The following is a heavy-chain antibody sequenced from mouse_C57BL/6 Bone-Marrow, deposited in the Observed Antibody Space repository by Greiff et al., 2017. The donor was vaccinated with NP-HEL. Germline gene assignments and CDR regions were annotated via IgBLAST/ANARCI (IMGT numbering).Heavy chain of an antibody. J-gene: IGHJ4*01. CDR3: ARTIITTVVAQDYYAMDY. V-gene: IGHV8-8*01. Sequence: QVTLKESGPGILQPSQTLSLTCSFSGFSLSTFGMGVGWIRQPSGKGLEWLAHIWWDDDKYYNPALKSRLTISKDTSKKQVFLKIANVDTADTATYYCARTIITTVVAQDYYAMDYWGQGTSVTVSS. CDR1: GFSLSTFGMG. CDR2: IWWDDDK. D-gene: IGHD1-1*01.